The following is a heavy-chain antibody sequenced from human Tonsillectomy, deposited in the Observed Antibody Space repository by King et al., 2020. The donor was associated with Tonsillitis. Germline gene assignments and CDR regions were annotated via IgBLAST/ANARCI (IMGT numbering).Heavy chain of an antibody. Sequence: VQLVESGGGLVQPGGSLKLSCAASGFTFSGSAMHWVRQASGKGLEWVGRIRSKANSYAPAYASSVKGRFTISREDSKNTAYLQMNSLKTEDTAVYYCTIVVPAAQGWFDPWGQGTLVTVSS. D-gene: IGHD2-2*01. V-gene: IGHV3-73*02. CDR1: GFTFSGSA. CDR3: TIVVPAAQGWFDP. J-gene: IGHJ5*02. CDR2: IRSKANSYAP.